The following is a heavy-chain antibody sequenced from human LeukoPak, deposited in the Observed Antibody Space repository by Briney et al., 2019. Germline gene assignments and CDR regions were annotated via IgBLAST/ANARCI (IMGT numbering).Heavy chain of an antibody. CDR2: ISGSGDST. V-gene: IGHV3-23*01. D-gene: IGHD3-9*01. CDR1: GFTFSGYA. CDR3: AKDLYYDILTGSTDAFDI. Sequence: GGSLRLSCAASGFTFSGYAMSWVRQAPGKGLEWVSAISGSGDSTYYADSVKGRFTISRDNSKNTLYLQMNSLRAEDTAVYYCAKDLYYDILTGSTDAFDIWGQGTMV. J-gene: IGHJ3*02.